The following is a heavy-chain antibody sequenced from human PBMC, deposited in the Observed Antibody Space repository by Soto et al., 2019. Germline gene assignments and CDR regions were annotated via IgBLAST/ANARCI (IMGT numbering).Heavy chain of an antibody. CDR1: GFTFSSYS. CDR3: TRGPTHGAFDI. V-gene: IGHV3-NL1*01. J-gene: IGHJ3*02. CDR2: TSGGGVTT. Sequence: PGGSLRLSCAASGFTFSSYSVNWVRQAPGKGLEWVSGTSGGGVTTYYADSVKGRFTVSRENSKNTLYLQINSLRPEEAALYYCTRGPTHGAFDIWGQGTMVTVSS.